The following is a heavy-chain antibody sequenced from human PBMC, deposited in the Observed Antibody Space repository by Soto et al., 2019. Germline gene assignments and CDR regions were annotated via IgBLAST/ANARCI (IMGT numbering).Heavy chain of an antibody. CDR3: AKDYDEVAARPIDY. J-gene: IGHJ4*02. D-gene: IGHD6-6*01. V-gene: IGHV3-23*01. Sequence: GESLKISCAASGFTFSSYAMSWVRQAPGKGLEWVSAISGSGGSTYYADSVKGRFTISRDNSKNTLYLQMNSLRAEDTAVYYCAKDYDEVAARPIDYWGQGTLVTVSS. CDR1: GFTFSSYA. CDR2: ISGSGGST.